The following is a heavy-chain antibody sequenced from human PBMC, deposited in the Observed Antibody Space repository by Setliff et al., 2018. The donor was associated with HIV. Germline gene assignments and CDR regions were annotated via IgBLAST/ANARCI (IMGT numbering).Heavy chain of an antibody. CDR1: GYTFTSYY. Sequence: GASVKVSCKASGYTFTSYYMHWVRQAPGQGLEWMGIINPSGSRTTYTKKVQGRVTMTTDTSASTAYVELSSLRSEDTAVYYCARAADYDFWSGYSSGWFDPWGQGTLVTVSS. D-gene: IGHD3-3*01. V-gene: IGHV1-46*01. CDR3: ARAADYDFWSGYSSGWFDP. CDR2: INPSGSRT. J-gene: IGHJ5*02.